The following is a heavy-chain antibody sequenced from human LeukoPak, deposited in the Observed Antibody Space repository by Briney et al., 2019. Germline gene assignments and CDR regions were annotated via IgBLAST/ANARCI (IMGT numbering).Heavy chain of an antibody. D-gene: IGHD6-19*01. V-gene: IGHV3-23*01. CDR2: ISGSGGST. CDR3: AKPSLRSRWAWYFDL. J-gene: IGHJ2*01. Sequence: GGSLRLSCAASGFTFSSYAMSWVRQAPGKGLEWVSAISGSGGSTYYADSVKGRFTISRDNSKNMLYLQMNSLGAEDTAVYYCAKPSLRSRWAWYFDLWGRGTLVTVSS. CDR1: GFTFSSYA.